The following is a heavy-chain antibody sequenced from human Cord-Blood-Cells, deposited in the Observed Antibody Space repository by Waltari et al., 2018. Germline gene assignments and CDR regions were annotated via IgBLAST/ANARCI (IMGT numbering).Heavy chain of an antibody. J-gene: IGHJ4*02. CDR1: GYTLTELS. Sequence: QVQLVQSGAEVKKPGASVKVSCKVSGYTLTELSMPWVRHAPGKGLEWMGGFDPEDGETIYAQKFQGRVTMTEDTSTDTAYMELSSLRSEDTAVYYCATDLPVNWGYKGGFDYWGQGTLVTVSS. CDR3: ATDLPVNWGYKGGFDY. D-gene: IGHD7-27*01. V-gene: IGHV1-24*01. CDR2: FDPEDGET.